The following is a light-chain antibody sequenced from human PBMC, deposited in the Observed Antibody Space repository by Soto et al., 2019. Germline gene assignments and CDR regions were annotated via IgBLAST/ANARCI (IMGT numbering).Light chain of an antibody. CDR1: QSVSSY. V-gene: IGKV3-20*01. J-gene: IGKJ1*01. CDR3: QQYGSSPRP. CDR2: GAS. Sequence: EIVLTQSPATLSLSPGERATLSCRASQSVSSYLAWYQQKPGQAPRLLIYGASSRATGIPDRFSGSGSGTDFTLTTSRLEPEDFAVYYCQQYGSSPRPFGQGTKV.